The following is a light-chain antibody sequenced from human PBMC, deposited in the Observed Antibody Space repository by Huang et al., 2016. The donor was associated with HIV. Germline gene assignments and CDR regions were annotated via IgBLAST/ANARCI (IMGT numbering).Light chain of an antibody. V-gene: IGKV3-11*01. CDR1: QSISTF. J-gene: IGKJ3*01. CDR3: QQRFT. CDR2: NAT. Sequence: EIVLAQSPATLSLSPGQRATLSCRASQSISTFLAWYQQKPGQAPRLLIYNATNRATGIPARIRGSGSGTDFTLTFSRLEPEDFAIYYCQQRFTFGPGTKVDI.